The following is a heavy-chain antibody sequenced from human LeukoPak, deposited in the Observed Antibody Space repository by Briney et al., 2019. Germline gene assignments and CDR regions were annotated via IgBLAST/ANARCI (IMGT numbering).Heavy chain of an antibody. V-gene: IGHV3-7*01. J-gene: IGHJ4*02. D-gene: IGHD3-10*01. Sequence: GGSLRLSCAASGFTFSSYWMSWVRQAPGKGLEWVANIKQDGSEKYYVDSVKGRFTISRDNAKNSLYLQMNSLRAEDTAVYYCARDTYYHYYDSGTYRLDYWGQGTLVTVSS. CDR1: GFTFSSYW. CDR2: IKQDGSEK. CDR3: ARDTYYHYYDSGTYRLDY.